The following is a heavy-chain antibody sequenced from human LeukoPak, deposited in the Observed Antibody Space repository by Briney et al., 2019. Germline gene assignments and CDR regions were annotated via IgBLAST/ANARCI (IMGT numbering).Heavy chain of an antibody. V-gene: IGHV3-53*01. J-gene: IGHJ4*02. D-gene: IGHD6-13*01. CDR3: ARLIAATGRLYFDY. Sequence: PGGSLRLSCAASGFTVSSSYMSWARQAPGKGLEYVSVIYSGGNTYYAGSVKGRFTISRDNSKNTVYLQMNSLRAEDTAVYYCARLIAATGRLYFDYWGQGTLVTVSS. CDR2: IYSGGNT. CDR1: GFTVSSSY.